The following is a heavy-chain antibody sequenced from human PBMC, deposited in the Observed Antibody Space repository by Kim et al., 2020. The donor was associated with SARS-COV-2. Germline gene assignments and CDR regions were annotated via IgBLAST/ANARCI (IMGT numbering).Heavy chain of an antibody. J-gene: IGHJ5*02. CDR1: GGSISSSSYY. Sequence: SETLSLTCTVSGGSISSSSYYWGWIRQPPGKGLEWIGSIYYSGSTYYNPSLKSRVTISVDTSKNQFSLKLSSVTAADTAVYYCARHDCSGGSCYGRVGWFDPWGQGTLVTVSS. V-gene: IGHV4-39*01. D-gene: IGHD2-15*01. CDR3: ARHDCSGGSCYGRVGWFDP. CDR2: IYYSGST.